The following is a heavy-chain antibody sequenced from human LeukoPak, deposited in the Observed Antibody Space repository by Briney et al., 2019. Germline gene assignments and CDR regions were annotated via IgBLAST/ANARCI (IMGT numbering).Heavy chain of an antibody. CDR1: AGSFTTHY. CDR2: ISYIGST. D-gene: IGHD3-22*01. Sequence: KPAETLSLTCTLSAGSFTTHYWSWIRQPPGKGLEWIGYISYIGSTNYNPSLKSRVTISIDTSNNEVSLMLTSVPATDTAVYYCASDSISMNAFDAWGQGTMVTVSS. J-gene: IGHJ3*01. CDR3: ASDSISMNAFDA. V-gene: IGHV4-59*11.